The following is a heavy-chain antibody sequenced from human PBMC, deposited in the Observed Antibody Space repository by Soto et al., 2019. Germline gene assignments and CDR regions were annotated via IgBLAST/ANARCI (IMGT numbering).Heavy chain of an antibody. V-gene: IGHV6-1*01. D-gene: IGHD6-6*01. J-gene: IGHJ3*02. Sequence: PPPLRQSPTLSLTCAISGDSVSSNSAAWNWIRQSPSRGLEWLGRTYYRSKWYNDYAVSVKSRITINPDTSKNQFSLQLNSVTPEDTAVYYCARDEGSSSFPNAFDIWGQGTMVTVSS. CDR1: GDSVSSNSAA. CDR2: TYYRSKWYN. CDR3: ARDEGSSSFPNAFDI.